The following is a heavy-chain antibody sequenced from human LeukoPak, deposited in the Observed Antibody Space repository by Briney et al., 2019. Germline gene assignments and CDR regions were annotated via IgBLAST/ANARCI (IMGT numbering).Heavy chain of an antibody. V-gene: IGHV3-23*01. CDR3: AKIGVAVAGGDY. D-gene: IGHD6-19*01. J-gene: IGHJ4*02. CDR1: GFTFSDYY. Sequence: PGGSLRLSCAASGFTFSDYYMSWIRQAPGKGLEWVSAISGSGGSTYYADSVKGRFTISRDNSKNTLYLQMNSLRAEDTAVYYCAKIGVAVAGGDYWGQGTLVTASS. CDR2: ISGSGGST.